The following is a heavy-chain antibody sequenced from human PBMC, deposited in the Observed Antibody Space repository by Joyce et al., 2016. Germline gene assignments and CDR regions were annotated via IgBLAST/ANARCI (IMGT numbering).Heavy chain of an antibody. Sequence: EVQLVESGGGLVKPGGSLRLSCAASGFTFSTYSMSWVRQAPGQGLDWVSYISGSGSTSHIYYPDSVKGRFTISRDNARSSLYLQMNSLRVEDTAVYYCARAPVFFAALSTDPPDYWGQGTLVTVSS. J-gene: IGHJ4*02. CDR1: GFTFSTYS. D-gene: IGHD2/OR15-2a*01. V-gene: IGHV3-21*01. CDR3: ARAPVFFAALSTDPPDY. CDR2: ISGSGSTSHI.